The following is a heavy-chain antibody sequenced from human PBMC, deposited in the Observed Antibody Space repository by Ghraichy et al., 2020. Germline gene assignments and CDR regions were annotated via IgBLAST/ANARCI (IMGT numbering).Heavy chain of an antibody. Sequence: GSLRLSCAASGFTFRASWMSWVRQAPGMGLEWVANVNDDAKEKYYVDSVEGRFTISRDNTKNSLYLQMNSLRAEDTAVYYCGRDPLHGPVDYWGQGALVTVSS. D-gene: IGHD3/OR15-3a*01. CDR2: VNDDAKEK. V-gene: IGHV3-7*03. CDR1: GFTFRASW. J-gene: IGHJ4*02. CDR3: GRDPLHGPVDY.